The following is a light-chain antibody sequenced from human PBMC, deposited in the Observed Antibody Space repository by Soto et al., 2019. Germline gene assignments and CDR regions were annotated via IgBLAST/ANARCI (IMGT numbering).Light chain of an antibody. J-gene: IGKJ1*01. CDR2: GAS. CDR3: QQYGGSRWT. V-gene: IGKV3-20*01. CDR1: QSVSSTY. Sequence: EIVLTQSPGTLSLSPGERATLSCRASQSVSSTYLAWYQQKPGQAPRLLIYGASYRATGIPDWFSGSGSGTDFTLTIRRLEPEDFAVYYCQQYGGSRWTFGQGTRVDI.